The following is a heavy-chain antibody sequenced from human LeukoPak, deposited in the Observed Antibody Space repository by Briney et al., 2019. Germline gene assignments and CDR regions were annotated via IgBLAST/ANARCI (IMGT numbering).Heavy chain of an antibody. D-gene: IGHD6-19*01. J-gene: IGHJ6*02. CDR2: ISYDGSNK. Sequence: GGSLRLSCAASGFTFSSYGMHWVRQAPGKGLEWVAVISYDGSNKYYADSVKGRFTISRDNSKNTLYLQMNSLRAEDTAVYYCAKEPYSSGWLPALNYYYYGMDVWGQGTTVTVSS. CDR1: GFTFSSYG. CDR3: AKEPYSSGWLPALNYYYYGMDV. V-gene: IGHV3-30*18.